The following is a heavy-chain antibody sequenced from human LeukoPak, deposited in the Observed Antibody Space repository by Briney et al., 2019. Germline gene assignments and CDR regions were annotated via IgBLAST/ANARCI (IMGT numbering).Heavy chain of an antibody. V-gene: IGHV3-23*01. D-gene: IGHD5-18*01. Sequence: PGGSLRLSCAASGFTFSSYAMNWVRQAPGKGLEWVSGITGNGGTTYYADSVKGRFTISRDNARNTAYLQMNSLRAEDTAAYYFESDLGWIQLNLGRGQGTLVTVSS. CDR3: ESDLGWIQLNLG. J-gene: IGHJ4*02. CDR2: ITGNGGTT. CDR1: GFTFSSYA.